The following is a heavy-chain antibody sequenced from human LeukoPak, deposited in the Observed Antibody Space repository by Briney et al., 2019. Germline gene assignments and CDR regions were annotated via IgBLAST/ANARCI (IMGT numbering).Heavy chain of an antibody. CDR1: GGSISSYY. CDR3: ARLDFWSGYSRYYFDY. D-gene: IGHD3-3*01. J-gene: IGHJ4*02. CDR2: IYTSGST. Sequence: PSETLSLTCTVSGGSISSYYWSWIRQPPGKGLEWIGYIYTSGSTNYNPSLKSRVTISVDTYKNQLSLKLSSVTAADTAVYYCARLDFWSGYSRYYFDYWGQGTLVTVSS. V-gene: IGHV4-4*09.